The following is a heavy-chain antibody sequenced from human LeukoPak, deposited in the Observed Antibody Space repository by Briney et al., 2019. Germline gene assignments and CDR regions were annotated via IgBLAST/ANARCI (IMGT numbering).Heavy chain of an antibody. J-gene: IGHJ4*02. CDR1: GGSISSYY. CDR3: ARENSGSYREFDY. V-gene: IGHV4-4*07. D-gene: IGHD1-26*01. Sequence: SETLSLTCTVSGGSISSYYWSWIRQPAGKGLEWIGRIYTSGSTNYNASLKSRVSVSVDTSKNQFSLKLSSVTAADTAVFYCARENSGSYREFDYWGQGTLVTV. CDR2: IYTSGST.